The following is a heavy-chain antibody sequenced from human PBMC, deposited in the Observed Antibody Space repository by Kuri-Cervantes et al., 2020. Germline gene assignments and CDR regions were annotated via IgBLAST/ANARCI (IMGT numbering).Heavy chain of an antibody. CDR2: ISWNSGSI. Sequence: GGSLRLSCAASGFTFDDYATHWVRQAPGKGLEWVSGISWNSGSIGYADSVKGRFTISRDNAKNSLYLQMNSLRAEDTAVYYCARGSSGNYFPAYSWGQGTRGTVSS. CDR1: GFTFDDYA. D-gene: IGHD1-26*01. V-gene: IGHV3-9*01. J-gene: IGHJ4*02. CDR3: ARGSSGNYFPAYS.